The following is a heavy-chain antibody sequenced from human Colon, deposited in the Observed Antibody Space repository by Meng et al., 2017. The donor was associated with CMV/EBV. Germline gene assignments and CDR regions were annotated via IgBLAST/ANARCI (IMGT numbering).Heavy chain of an antibody. D-gene: IGHD2-21*02. CDR3: ARVPRVGDPDSDPDD. Sequence: EGSLRLSCAASGFPFNRYAMTWVRQAPGKGLQWVSVISTAGNSPDYRDSVKGRFTISRDNSRNTLYLQMNSLRVEDTAIYYCARVPRVGDPDSDPDDWGQGTQVTVSS. CDR2: ISTAGNSP. J-gene: IGHJ4*02. CDR1: GFPFNRYA. V-gene: IGHV3-23*03.